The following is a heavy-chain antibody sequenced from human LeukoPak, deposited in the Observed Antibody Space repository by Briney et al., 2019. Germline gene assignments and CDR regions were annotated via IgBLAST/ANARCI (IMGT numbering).Heavy chain of an antibody. D-gene: IGHD2-2*02. CDR2: IYYSGST. V-gene: IGHV4-39*01. CDR1: GGSISSSIYY. J-gene: IGHJ3*02. Sequence: PSETLSLTCTVSGGSISSSIYYWGWIRQPPGKGREWIGSIYYSGSTYYSPSLKSRVTISVDPSKNQFPLKLSSVTAADTAVYYCARPYCSSTSCYMAFAFDIWGQGTMVTVSS. CDR3: ARPYCSSTSCYMAFAFDI.